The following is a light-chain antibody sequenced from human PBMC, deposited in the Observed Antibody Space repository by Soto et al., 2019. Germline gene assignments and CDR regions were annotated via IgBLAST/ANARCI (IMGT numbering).Light chain of an antibody. J-gene: IGKJ1*01. CDR1: QSINGW. Sequence: DIQMTQSPSTLSATVGDRVTLTCQASQSINGWLAWFQQKPGKAPKLLISHTSFLESGVSSRFSGSGSGTEFTLTISSLQPADFATYYCQQYHTYSRTFGQGTKVDIK. CDR3: QQYHTYSRT. CDR2: HTS. V-gene: IGKV1-5*03.